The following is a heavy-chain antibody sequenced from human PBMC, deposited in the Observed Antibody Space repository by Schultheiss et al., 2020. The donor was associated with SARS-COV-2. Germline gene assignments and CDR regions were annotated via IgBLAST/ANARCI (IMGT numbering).Heavy chain of an antibody. J-gene: IGHJ6*02. CDR3: ARDVAGGAVTNYYYNYYGMDV. V-gene: IGHV3-23*01. Sequence: GGSLRLSCVASGFLNSYAMSWVRHAPGKGLEWVSAISGNGGSTYYADSVKGRFTISRDNSKNTLYLQMNSLRAEDTAVYYCARDVAGGAVTNYYYNYYGMDVWGQGTTVTVSS. CDR2: ISGNGGST. D-gene: IGHD4-17*01. CDR1: GFLNSYA.